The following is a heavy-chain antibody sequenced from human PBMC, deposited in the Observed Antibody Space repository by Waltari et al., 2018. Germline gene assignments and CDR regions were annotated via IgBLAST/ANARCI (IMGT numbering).Heavy chain of an antibody. V-gene: IGHV3-33*01. D-gene: IGHD4-4*01. Sequence: QFQLLESGGGVVQPGPSLKLSCVASGFKFGTPGMHWVRQAPGKGRGWVAVIWHDGSKTYEADSVKGRFTISRDDSKNMFYLQMNSLRVEDTAMYYCAREGGNFNWMDPWGQGTLVTVS. CDR1: GFKFGTPG. CDR3: AREGGNFNWMDP. CDR2: IWHDGSKT. J-gene: IGHJ5*02.